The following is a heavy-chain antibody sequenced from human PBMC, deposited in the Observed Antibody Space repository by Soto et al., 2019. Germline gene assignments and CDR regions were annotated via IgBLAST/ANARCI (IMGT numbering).Heavy chain of an antibody. V-gene: IGHV3-23*01. D-gene: IGHD2-2*01. J-gene: IGHJ3*02. CDR1: GFTFSSYA. CDR3: AKDLILGNQLPHAFDI. CDR2: ISGSGGST. Sequence: EVQLLESGGGLVQPGGSLRLSCAASGFTFSSYAMSWVRQAPGKGLEWVSAISGSGGSTYYADSVKGRFTISRDNSKNTLYLQMNSLRAEDTAVYYCAKDLILGNQLPHAFDIWGQGTMVTVSS.